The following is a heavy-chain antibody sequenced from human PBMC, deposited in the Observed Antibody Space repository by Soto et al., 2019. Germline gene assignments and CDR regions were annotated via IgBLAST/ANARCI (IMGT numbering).Heavy chain of an antibody. V-gene: IGHV4-30-4*01. CDR3: ARDDSRGWYGGGFDY. Sequence: QVQLQESGPGLVKPSQTLSLTCTVSGGSISSGDYYWSWIRQPPGKGLEWIGYIYYSGSTYYNPSLKSRVTISVDTSKNQFSLKLSSVTAADTAVYYCARDDSRGWYGGGFDYWGQGTLVTVSS. D-gene: IGHD6-19*01. J-gene: IGHJ4*02. CDR1: GGSISSGDYY. CDR2: IYYSGST.